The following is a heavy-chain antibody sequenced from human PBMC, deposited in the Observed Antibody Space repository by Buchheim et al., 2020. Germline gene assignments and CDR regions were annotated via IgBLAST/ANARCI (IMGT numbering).Heavy chain of an antibody. J-gene: IGHJ4*02. V-gene: IGHV4-34*01. CDR1: GGSFSGYY. D-gene: IGHD3-22*01. CDR2: INHSGST. CDR3: ARTDSSGYYYGFDY. Sequence: QVQLQQWGAGLLKPSETLSLTCAVYGGSFSGYYWSWIRQLPGKGLEWIGEINHSGSTNYNPSLKSRVTISVDTSKNQFSLKLSSVTAADTAVYYCARTDSSGYYYGFDYWSQGTL.